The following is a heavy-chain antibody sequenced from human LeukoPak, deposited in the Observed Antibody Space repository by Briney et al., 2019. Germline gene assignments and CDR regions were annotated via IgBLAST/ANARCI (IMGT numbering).Heavy chain of an antibody. D-gene: IGHD2-15*01. Sequence: PGGSLRLSCAASGFTFSSYAMSWVRQAPGKGLEGFSAISGSGGSTYYADSVKGRFTISRDNSKNTLYLQMNSLRAEDTAVYYCAKDFVAGSYYFDYWGQGTLVTVSS. V-gene: IGHV3-23*01. CDR3: AKDFVAGSYYFDY. CDR2: ISGSGGST. J-gene: IGHJ4*02. CDR1: GFTFSSYA.